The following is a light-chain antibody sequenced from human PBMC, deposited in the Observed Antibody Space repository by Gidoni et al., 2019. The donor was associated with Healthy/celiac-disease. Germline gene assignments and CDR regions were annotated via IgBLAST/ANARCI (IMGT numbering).Light chain of an antibody. CDR1: SSDVGGYNY. Sequence: QSALTQPASVSGSPGLSITISCTGTSSDVGGYNYVSWYQQHPGKAPKLMSYEVSNRHSGVSNRFSGYKSGNTASLTISGLQAEDEADYYCSSYTSSSTLYVFGTGTKVTVL. CDR3: SSYTSSSTLYV. J-gene: IGLJ1*01. V-gene: IGLV2-14*01. CDR2: EVS.